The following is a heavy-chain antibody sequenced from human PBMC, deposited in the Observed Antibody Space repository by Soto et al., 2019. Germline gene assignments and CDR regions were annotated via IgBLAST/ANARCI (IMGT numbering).Heavy chain of an antibody. V-gene: IGHV1-69*05. J-gene: IGHJ4*01. CDR2: IIPIFGTA. D-gene: IGHD2-15*01. Sequence: ASVKVSCKASGGTFSSYAISWVRQAPGQGLEWMGGIIPIFGTANYAQKFQERVTITRDMSTSTAYMELSSLRSEDTAVYYCAAPRTTKSYSYFDYWGHGTQVTVSS. CDR1: GGTFSSYA. CDR3: AAPRTTKSYSYFDY.